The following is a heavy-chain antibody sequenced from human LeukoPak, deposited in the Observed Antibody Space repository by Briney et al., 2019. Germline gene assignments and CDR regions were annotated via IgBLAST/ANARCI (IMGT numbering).Heavy chain of an antibody. V-gene: IGHV3-7*01. Sequence: GGSLRLSCAASGFTFSNYWMSWVRQASGKGLEWVANIKQDGSEKYYVDSVKGRFTVSRDNAKNSLFLQMNSLRAEDTAMYYCVTETTVTGWGYWGQGTLVTVSS. CDR3: VTETTVTGWGY. D-gene: IGHD4-17*01. CDR2: IKQDGSEK. J-gene: IGHJ4*02. CDR1: GFTFSNYW.